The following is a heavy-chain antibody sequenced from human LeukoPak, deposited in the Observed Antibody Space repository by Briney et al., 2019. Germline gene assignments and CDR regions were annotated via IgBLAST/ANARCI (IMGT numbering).Heavy chain of an antibody. CDR3: ARVPPYSSGPGGFDY. J-gene: IGHJ4*02. D-gene: IGHD6-19*01. Sequence: SETLSLTCTVSGGSISSYYWSWIRQPPGKGLEWIAYISYSGSTFYNPSLKSRVTISVDTSKNQFSLKLNSLTAAGTAVYYCARVPPYSSGPGGFDYWGLGTLVTVSS. CDR2: ISYSGST. CDR1: GGSISSYY. V-gene: IGHV4-59*01.